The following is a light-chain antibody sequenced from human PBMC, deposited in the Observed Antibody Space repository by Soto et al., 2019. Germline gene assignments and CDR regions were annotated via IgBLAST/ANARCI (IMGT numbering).Light chain of an antibody. CDR3: SSYTSSSTPYV. V-gene: IGLV2-14*01. Sequence: QSALTQPASVSGSPGQSITISCTGTSSDFGGYNYVSWYQQHPVKAPKLMIYDVTNRPSGVSDRFSGSKSGSTASLTISGLQAEDEADYYCSSYTSSSTPYVFGTGTKVTVL. CDR2: DVT. CDR1: SSDFGGYNY. J-gene: IGLJ1*01.